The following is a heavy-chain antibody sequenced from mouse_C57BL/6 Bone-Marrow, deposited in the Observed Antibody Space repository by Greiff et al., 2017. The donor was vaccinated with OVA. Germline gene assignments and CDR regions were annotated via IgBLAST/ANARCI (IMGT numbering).Heavy chain of an antibody. CDR1: GFNIKDDY. CDR3: TTWGTTVVAPYAMDY. D-gene: IGHD1-1*01. J-gene: IGHJ4*01. CDR2: IDPENGDT. Sequence: EVQLQQSGAELVRPGASVKLSCTASGFNIKDDYMHWVKQRPEQGLEWIGWIDPENGDTAYASKFQGKATITADTSSNTAYLQLSSLTSEDTAVYYCTTWGTTVVAPYAMDYWGQGTSVTVSS. V-gene: IGHV14-4*01.